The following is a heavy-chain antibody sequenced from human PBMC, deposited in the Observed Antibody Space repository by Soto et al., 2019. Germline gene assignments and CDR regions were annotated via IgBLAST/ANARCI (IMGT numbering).Heavy chain of an antibody. CDR3: ERVINRFSEWLHDS. J-gene: IGHJ4*02. D-gene: IGHD3-3*01. CDR1: GYTLSSYY. V-gene: IGHV1-46*01. CDR2: INPSDGTT. Sequence: ASVKVSCKASGYTLSSYYIHWVRQAPGQGLEWMGIINPSDGTTSYAQKFQGRVTMTRDTSTSTVYMKLSSPRSEDTAVYYCERVINRFSEWLHDSWGQGTLVTVSS.